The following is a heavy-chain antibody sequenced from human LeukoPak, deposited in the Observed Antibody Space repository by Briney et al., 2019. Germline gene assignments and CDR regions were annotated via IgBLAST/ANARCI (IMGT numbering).Heavy chain of an antibody. CDR1: GVSISSYY. D-gene: IGHD3-22*01. CDR3: AREYYYDTPGWFDP. V-gene: IGHV4-59*01. CDR2: IYYSGST. Sequence: PSETLSLTCTVSGVSISSYYWSWIRQPPGKGLEWIGYIYYSGSTNYNPSLKSRVTISVDTSKNQFSLKLSSVTAADTAVYYCAREYYYDTPGWFDPWGQGTLVTVSS. J-gene: IGHJ5*02.